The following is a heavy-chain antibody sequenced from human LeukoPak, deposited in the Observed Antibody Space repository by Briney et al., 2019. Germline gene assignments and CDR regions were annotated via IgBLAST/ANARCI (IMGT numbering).Heavy chain of an antibody. Sequence: PGGSLRLSCAASGFTFSSHAMSWVRQAPGKGLEWVSAIGGDGDSIYYADSVKGRFTISRDNSKNTLYLQMNSLRAEDTAVYYCARDRQQLVFDYWGQGTLVTVSS. CDR1: GFTFSSHA. CDR2: IGGDGDSI. J-gene: IGHJ4*02. D-gene: IGHD6-13*01. CDR3: ARDRQQLVFDY. V-gene: IGHV3-23*01.